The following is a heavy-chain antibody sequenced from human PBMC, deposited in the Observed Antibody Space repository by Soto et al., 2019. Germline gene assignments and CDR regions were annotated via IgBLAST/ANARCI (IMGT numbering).Heavy chain of an antibody. J-gene: IGHJ1*01. Sequence: PAKGLEGSGRIKSKNEGGTTDYAAPVKGRFTISRDDSKTTLYLQMNSLKTEDTAVYYCIFFFQ. V-gene: IGHV3-15*01. CDR3: IFFFQ. CDR2: IKSKNEGGTT. D-gene: IGHD3-3*01.